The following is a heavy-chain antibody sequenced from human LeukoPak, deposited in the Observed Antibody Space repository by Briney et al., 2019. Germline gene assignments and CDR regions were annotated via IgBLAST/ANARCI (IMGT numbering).Heavy chain of an antibody. V-gene: IGHV3-13*01. Sequence: GGSLRLSCAASGFAFSSFDMLWVRQSPRKGLEWVARILKNGDTDYGASVEGRFTISRENAKSYVYLQMNSLRDGDTAVYYYARDRFGERTFEKWGQGTMVTVSS. CDR3: ARDRFGERTFEK. CDR1: GFAFSSFD. J-gene: IGHJ3*02. CDR2: ILKNGDT. D-gene: IGHD3-10*01.